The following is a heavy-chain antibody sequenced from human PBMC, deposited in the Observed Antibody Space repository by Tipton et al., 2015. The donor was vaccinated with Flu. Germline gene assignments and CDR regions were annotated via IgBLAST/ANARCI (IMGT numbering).Heavy chain of an antibody. D-gene: IGHD3-3*01. CDR3: ARQTYDFWSGYPYYYYGMDV. CDR1: GGSISSYY. Sequence: TLFLTCTVSGGSISSYYWSWIRQPPGKGLEWIEYIYYSGSTNYNPSLKSRVTISVDTSKNQFSLKLSSVTAADTAVYYCARQTYDFWSGYPYYYYGMDVWGQGTTVTVSS. CDR2: IYYSGST. V-gene: IGHV4-59*08. J-gene: IGHJ6*02.